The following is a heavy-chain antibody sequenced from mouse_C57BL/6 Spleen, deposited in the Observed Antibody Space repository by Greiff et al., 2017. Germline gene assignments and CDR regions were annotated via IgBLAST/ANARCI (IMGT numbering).Heavy chain of an antibody. CDR1: GFTFSDYG. J-gene: IGHJ3*01. CDR2: ISSGSSAI. V-gene: IGHV5-17*01. Sequence: VQLVESGGGLVKPGGSLKLSCAASGFTFSDYGMHWVRQAPEKGLEWVAYISSGSSAIYYADTVKGRFTISRDNAKNTLFLQMTSLRAEVTARYYCARLDDGDWGKGTLVTVSA. D-gene: IGHD2-3*01. CDR3: ARLDDGD.